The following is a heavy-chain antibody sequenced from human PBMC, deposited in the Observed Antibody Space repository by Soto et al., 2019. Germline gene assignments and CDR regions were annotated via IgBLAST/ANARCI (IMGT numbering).Heavy chain of an antibody. V-gene: IGHV3-9*01. Sequence: SLRLSCAASGFSFDDYAVHWVRPVPGKGLEWVSGISRTSASIGYADSVKGRFTTSRDNAKNSLYLEMNSLKTEDTALFYCVKDCGHNCCNGYFSFWGQGTPVTVSS. CDR3: VKDCGHNCCNGYFSF. D-gene: IGHD3-3*01. CDR1: GFSFDDYA. J-gene: IGHJ4*02. CDR2: ISRTSASI.